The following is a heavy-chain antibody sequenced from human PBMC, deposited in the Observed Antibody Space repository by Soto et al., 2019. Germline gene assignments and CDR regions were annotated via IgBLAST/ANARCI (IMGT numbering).Heavy chain of an antibody. J-gene: IGHJ6*02. CDR1: GGTFSSYA. CDR3: ARGLGRGYGPLYYYGMDV. Sequence: ASVKVSCKASGGTFSSYAISWVRQAPGQGLEWMGGIIPIFGTANYAQKFQGRVTITADKSTSTAYMELSSLRSEDTAVYYCARGLGRGYGPLYYYGMDVWGQGTTVTVSS. CDR2: IIPIFGTA. D-gene: IGHD5-18*01. V-gene: IGHV1-69*06.